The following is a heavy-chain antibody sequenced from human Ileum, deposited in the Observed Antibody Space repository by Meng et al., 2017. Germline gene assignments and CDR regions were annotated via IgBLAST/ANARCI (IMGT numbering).Heavy chain of an antibody. V-gene: IGHV3-23*03. D-gene: IGHD3-9*01. Sequence: EVQLLESGGGFVQPGGSLRLSCTASGFPFSSYGMSWVRQAPGKGLEWVSGLSGNSNTYYAESVMGRFAISRDNSKNTLYLQMNSLKAEDTAVYYCARGIGTHGRYYSDYWGQGTLVTVSS. CDR3: ARGIGTHGRYYSDY. J-gene: IGHJ4*02. CDR1: GFPFSSYG. CDR2: LSGNSNT.